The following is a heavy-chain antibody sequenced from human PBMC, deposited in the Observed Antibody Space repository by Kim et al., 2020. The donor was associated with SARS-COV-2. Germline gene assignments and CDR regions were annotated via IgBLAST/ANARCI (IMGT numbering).Heavy chain of an antibody. J-gene: IGHJ4*01. V-gene: IGHV3-15*01. CDR3: TTLRKVGATYYFDY. CDR1: GFTFSNAW. Sequence: GGSLRLSCAASGFTFSNAWMSWVRQAPGKGLEWVGRIKSNTDGGTTEYAAPVKGSFSISRDDSKNTLYLQMNSLKNEDTAVYYCTTLRKVGATYYFDYWG. D-gene: IGHD1-26*01. CDR2: IKSNTDGGTT.